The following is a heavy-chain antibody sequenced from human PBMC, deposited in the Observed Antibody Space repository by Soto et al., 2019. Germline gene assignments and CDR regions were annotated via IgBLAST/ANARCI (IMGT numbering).Heavy chain of an antibody. V-gene: IGHV1-8*01. Sequence: GASVKVSCKASGYTFTSYDINWVRQATGQGLEWMGWMNPNSGNTGYAQKFQGRVTMTRNTSISTAYMELSSLRSEDTAVYYCARGPRGYSYGLDAFDIWGQGTMVTVSS. CDR1: GYTFTSYD. CDR2: MNPNSGNT. D-gene: IGHD5-18*01. CDR3: ARGPRGYSYGLDAFDI. J-gene: IGHJ3*02.